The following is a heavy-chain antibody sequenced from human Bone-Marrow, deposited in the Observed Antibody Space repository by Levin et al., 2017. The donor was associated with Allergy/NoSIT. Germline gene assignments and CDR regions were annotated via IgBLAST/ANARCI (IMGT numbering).Heavy chain of an antibody. Sequence: QTLSLTCTFSGFSLSSNGVGVGWIRQAPGKALEWLALIYWDDDKRYSPSLKSRLNITKDTPKNQVVLTMTNMAPVDTGTYYCAHHKFWFGEFPFDFWGRGSLVTVSS. J-gene: IGHJ4*02. CDR1: GFSLSSNGVG. CDR2: IYWDDDK. V-gene: IGHV2-5*02. CDR3: AHHKFWFGEFPFDF. D-gene: IGHD3-10*01.